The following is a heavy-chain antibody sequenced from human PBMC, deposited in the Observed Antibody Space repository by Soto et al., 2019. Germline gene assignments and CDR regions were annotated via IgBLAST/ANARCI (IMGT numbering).Heavy chain of an antibody. J-gene: IGHJ4*02. CDR3: ARAWGIMVAHNYFGV. V-gene: IGHV3-48*04. CDR1: VFTFSTYT. CDR2: ISSSGRTI. D-gene: IGHD2-8*01. Sequence: PGGSLRLSCEAFVFTFSTYTMNWVRQAPGKGLEWVSYISSSGRTISYADPVKGRFSISRDNAKDSLYLQMNSLRGEDTAVYYCARAWGIMVAHNYFGVWGQGP.